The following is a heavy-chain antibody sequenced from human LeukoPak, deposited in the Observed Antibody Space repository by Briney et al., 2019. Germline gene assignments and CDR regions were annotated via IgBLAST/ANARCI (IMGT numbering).Heavy chain of an antibody. Sequence: GSLRLSCAASGFTFSTYAMSWIRQSPGKGLQWIGYISYGGSTNYDSSLKSRLTMSVDTSKNQFSLKLRSVTAADTAVYYCARFGSDSYGYKYYFDYWGQGARVTVSS. D-gene: IGHD3-16*01. J-gene: IGHJ4*02. CDR1: GFTFSTYA. V-gene: IGHV4-59*08. CDR2: ISYGGST. CDR3: ARFGSDSYGYKYYFDY.